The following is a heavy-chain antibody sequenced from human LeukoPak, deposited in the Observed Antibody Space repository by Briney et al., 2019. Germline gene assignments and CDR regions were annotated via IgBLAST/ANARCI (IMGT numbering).Heavy chain of an antibody. CDR1: GFTFSSYW. CDR2: IKQDGSEK. V-gene: IGHV3-7*01. J-gene: IGHJ6*03. D-gene: IGHD4-11*01. Sequence: GGSLRLSCAASGFTFSSYWMSWVRQAPGKGLEWVANIKQDGSEKYYVDSVKGRFTISRDNAKNSLYLQMNSLRAEDTAVYYCARDAHDYRGYYYYYMDVWGKGTTVTVSS. CDR3: ARDAHDYRGYYYYYMDV.